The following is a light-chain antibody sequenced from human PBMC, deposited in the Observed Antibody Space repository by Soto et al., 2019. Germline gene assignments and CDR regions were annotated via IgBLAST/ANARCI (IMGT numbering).Light chain of an antibody. CDR3: QSYDSSLSVV. J-gene: IGLJ2*01. CDR1: SSNIGSGYD. V-gene: IGLV1-40*01. CDR2: GNC. Sequence: QSVLTQPPSVSGAPGQRVTISCTGSSSNIGSGYDVHWYQQLPGTAPKLLIYGNCNRPSGVPYRFSGSKSVISASLAITGLQAEDEADYYCQSYDSSLSVVFGGGTKLTVL.